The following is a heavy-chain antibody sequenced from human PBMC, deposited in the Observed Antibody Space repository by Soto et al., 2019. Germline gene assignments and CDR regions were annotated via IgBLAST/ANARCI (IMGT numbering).Heavy chain of an antibody. CDR1: GFNFSGYA. V-gene: IGHV3-48*02. Sequence: VQLVESGGGLAQPGGSLRLSCGGSGFNFSGYAMNWVRQAPGKGLEWVSYISSRSSGIHYADSVKGRFTISRDNGKRSLYLQMNSLRDEDRGIYYCARGVLDYWGQGAVVTVSS. D-gene: IGHD2-8*02. CDR3: ARGVLDY. CDR2: ISSRSSGI. J-gene: IGHJ4*02.